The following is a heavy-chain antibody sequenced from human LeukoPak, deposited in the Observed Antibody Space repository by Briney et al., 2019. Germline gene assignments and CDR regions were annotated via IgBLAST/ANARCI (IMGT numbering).Heavy chain of an antibody. Sequence: GASVKVSCKASGYKFTSYGISWVRQAPGQGFDWMGWISAYNGNTNYAHNLQGRVTMTTDTSTSTAYMELRSLRSDDTAVYYCARGATENWFDPWGQGTLVTVSS. J-gene: IGHJ5*02. CDR3: ARGATENWFDP. D-gene: IGHD5-12*01. V-gene: IGHV1-18*01. CDR2: ISAYNGNT. CDR1: GYKFTSYG.